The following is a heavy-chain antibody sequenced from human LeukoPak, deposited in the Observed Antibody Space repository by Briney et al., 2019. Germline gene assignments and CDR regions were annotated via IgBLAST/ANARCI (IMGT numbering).Heavy chain of an antibody. CDR2: ICYSGIT. D-gene: IGHD3-9*01. CDR1: SVSISGGGYC. CDR3: ARDNPYYDILTGYPGPYFDY. Sequence: SETLSLTCAVSSVSISGGGYCWNWIRQPPGKGLEWIGYICYSGITYYNPSLKSRLTMSLDTSNNQFSLHLSSVTAADTAVYYCARDNPYYDILTGYPGPYFDYWGQGTLVTVSS. J-gene: IGHJ4*02. V-gene: IGHV4-30-4*07.